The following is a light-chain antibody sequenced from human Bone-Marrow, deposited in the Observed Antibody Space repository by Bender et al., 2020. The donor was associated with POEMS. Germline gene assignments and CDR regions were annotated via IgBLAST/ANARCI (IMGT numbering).Light chain of an antibody. Sequence: QSALTQPASVSGSPGQSITVSCTGTSSDVGGFNFVSWYQQHPGKAPKLIIFEVSHRPSGVSSRFSGSKSGNTASLTISGLQAEDEADYYCCSYAGRSILWVFGGGTQLTVL. J-gene: IGLJ3*02. CDR1: SSDVGGFNF. CDR2: EVS. V-gene: IGLV2-14*01. CDR3: CSYAGRSILWV.